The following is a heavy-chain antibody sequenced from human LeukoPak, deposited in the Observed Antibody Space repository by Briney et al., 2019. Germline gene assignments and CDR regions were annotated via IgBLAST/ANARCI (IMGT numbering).Heavy chain of an antibody. D-gene: IGHD6-13*01. CDR1: GYTFTSYD. CDR2: MNPNSGNT. Sequence: ASVKVSCKASGYTFTSYDINWVRQATGQGLEWMGWMNPNSGNTGYAQKFQGRVTMTRNTSISTAYMELSSLRSEDTAVYYCARGRYSSPWGYYYGMDVWGQGTLVTVSS. J-gene: IGHJ6*02. V-gene: IGHV1-8*01. CDR3: ARGRYSSPWGYYYGMDV.